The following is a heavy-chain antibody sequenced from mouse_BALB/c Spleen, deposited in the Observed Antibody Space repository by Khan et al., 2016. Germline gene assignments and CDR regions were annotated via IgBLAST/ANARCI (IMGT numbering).Heavy chain of an antibody. V-gene: IGHV3-8*02. CDR1: DASITSSY. J-gene: IGHJ4*01. D-gene: IGHD1-1*01. Sequence: EVQLQESGPSLVKPSQTLSLTCSVLDASITSSYWNWIRKFPGIKLEYMGSISDSGSNFYNPSLKSRISITRDTSKNQYYLKLKSVTTEDTAIYYCARSVQATMDYWDQGASVTVSS. CDR2: ISDSGSN. CDR3: ARSVQATMDY.